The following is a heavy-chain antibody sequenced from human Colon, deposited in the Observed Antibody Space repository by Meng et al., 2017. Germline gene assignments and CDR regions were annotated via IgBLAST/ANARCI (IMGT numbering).Heavy chain of an antibody. CDR2: IFHSGTS. D-gene: IGHD2/OR15-2a*01. Sequence: QGPRKQSGPGLVKPSGPLSLTWAVSGGSISSSNWWSWVRQTPGKGLEWLGEIFHSGTSNYNPSLKSRVTISVDKSKNQFSLRLSSVTAADTAVYYCARRNSNNWFDPWGQGILVTVSS. J-gene: IGHJ5*02. V-gene: IGHV4-4*02. CDR3: ARRNSNNWFDP. CDR1: GGSISSSNW.